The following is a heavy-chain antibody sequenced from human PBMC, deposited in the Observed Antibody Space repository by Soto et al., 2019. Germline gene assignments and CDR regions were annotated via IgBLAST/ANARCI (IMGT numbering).Heavy chain of an antibody. J-gene: IGHJ2*01. V-gene: IGHV1-69*12. D-gene: IGHD5-12*01. CDR3: ARRRGGGYNLYWYFDL. Sequence: QVQLVQSGAEVKKPGSSVKVSCKASGGTFSSYAISWVRQAPGQGLEWMGGIIPIFGTANYAQKFQGRVTITADETTSTADMALSSLRSEDTAVYYWARRRGGGYNLYWYFDLWGRGTLVTVSS. CDR1: GGTFSSYA. CDR2: IIPIFGTA.